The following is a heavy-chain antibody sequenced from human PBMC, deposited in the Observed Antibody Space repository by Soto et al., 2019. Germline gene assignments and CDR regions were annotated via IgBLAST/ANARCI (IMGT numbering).Heavy chain of an antibody. CDR2: IKSKTDGGAT. D-gene: IGHD2-15*01. V-gene: IGHV3-15*01. Sequence: EVQLVESGGGLVKPGGSLRLSCAASGFAFSNVWMSWVRQAPGKGLEWVGRIKSKTDGGATHYPAPVKGRFTISRDDSKNTLYLQMDNLKTDDTGVYHCTTDWVECSGFSCFDYWGQGTLVTVSS. J-gene: IGHJ4*02. CDR1: GFAFSNVW. CDR3: TTDWVECSGFSCFDY.